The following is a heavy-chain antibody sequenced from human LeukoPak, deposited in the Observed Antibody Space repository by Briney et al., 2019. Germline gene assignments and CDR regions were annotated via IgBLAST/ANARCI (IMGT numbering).Heavy chain of an antibody. CDR1: GYTFTSYG. CDR3: ARSYIVLMVSSFFDY. V-gene: IGHV1-18*01. Sequence: ASVKVSCKASGYTFTSYGISWVRQAAGQGLEWMGWISAYNGNTNYAQKLQGRVTMTTDTSTSTAYMELRSLRSDDTAVYYCARSYIVLMVSSFFDYWGQGTLVTVSS. CDR2: ISAYNGNT. D-gene: IGHD2-8*01. J-gene: IGHJ4*02.